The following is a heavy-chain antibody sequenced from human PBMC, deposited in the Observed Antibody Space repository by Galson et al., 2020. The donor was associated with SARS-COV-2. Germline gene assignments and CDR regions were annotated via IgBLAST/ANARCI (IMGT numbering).Heavy chain of an antibody. CDR3: ARIPVLLTGYLGYYYYYGMDV. Sequence: SGPTLVKPTQTLTLTCTFSGFSLSTSGMCVSWIRQPPGKALEWLALIDWDDDKYYSTSLKTRLTISKDTSKNQVVLTMTNMDPVDTATYYCARIPVLLTGYLGYYYYYGMDVWGQGTTVTVSS. J-gene: IGHJ6*02. CDR2: IDWDDDK. V-gene: IGHV2-70*01. D-gene: IGHD3-9*01. CDR1: GFSLSTSGMC.